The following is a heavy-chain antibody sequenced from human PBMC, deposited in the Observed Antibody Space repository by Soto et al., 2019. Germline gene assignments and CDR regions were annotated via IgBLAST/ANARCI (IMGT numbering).Heavy chain of an antibody. D-gene: IGHD2-21*01. CDR3: ARDFTYCGGDPGREAFDI. CDR2: MNAGNGNT. CDR1: GYTFNIYA. Sequence: QVCLEQSGADVKTPGASVKVSCQACGYTFNIYAIHWVRQAPGQRPEWMGWMNAGNGNTEYSPKFHGRVTMTRDRYARAAYMELSGLTSEDTAVYYCARDFTYCGGDPGREAFDIWGQGTMVTVS. V-gene: IGHV1-3*01. J-gene: IGHJ3*02.